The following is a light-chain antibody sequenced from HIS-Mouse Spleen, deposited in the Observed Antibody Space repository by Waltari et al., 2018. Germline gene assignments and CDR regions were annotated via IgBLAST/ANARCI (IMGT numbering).Light chain of an antibody. J-gene: IGLJ1*01. Sequence: QSALTQPASVSGSPGQSITISCTGTSSDVGGYNYVSWYQQHQGKAPKLMIYDVINRPSGVSNHFSGSKSGNTASLTISGLQAEDEADYYCSSYTSSSTYVFGTGTKVTVL. V-gene: IGLV2-14*03. CDR2: DVI. CDR3: SSYTSSSTYV. CDR1: SSDVGGYNY.